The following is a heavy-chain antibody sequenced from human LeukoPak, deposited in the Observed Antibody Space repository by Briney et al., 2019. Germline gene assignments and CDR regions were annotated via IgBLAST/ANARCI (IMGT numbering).Heavy chain of an antibody. V-gene: IGHV3-53*01. CDR3: ARDQGYSSSTSCYNYYYYGMDV. J-gene: IGHJ6*02. D-gene: IGHD2-2*02. CDR2: IYSGGST. CDR1: GFTVSSNY. Sequence: GGSLRLSCAASGFTVSSNYMSWVRQAPGKGLEWVSVIYSGGSTYYADSVKGRFTISRDNSKNTLYLQMNSLRAEDTAVYYCARDQGYSSSTSCYNYYYYGMDVWGQGTTVTVSS.